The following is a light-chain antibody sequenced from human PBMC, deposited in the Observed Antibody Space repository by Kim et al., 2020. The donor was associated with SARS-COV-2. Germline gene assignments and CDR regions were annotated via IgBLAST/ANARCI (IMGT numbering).Light chain of an antibody. CDR2: YDT. CDR1: KVGSKG. Sequence: PGRTARFTCGGDKVGSKGVHWYQQRPGEAPVLVINYDTDRPSGIPERFSASKSGNAATLTISRVEAGDEADYYCQVWDSTTDHWVFGGGTQLTVL. J-gene: IGLJ3*02. V-gene: IGLV3-21*04. CDR3: QVWDSTTDHWV.